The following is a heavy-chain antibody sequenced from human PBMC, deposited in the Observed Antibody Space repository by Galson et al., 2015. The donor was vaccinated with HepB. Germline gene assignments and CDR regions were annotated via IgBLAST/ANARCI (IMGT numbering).Heavy chain of an antibody. CDR2: INTDGSGT. V-gene: IGHV3-74*01. D-gene: IGHD1-26*01. J-gene: IGHJ3*02. CDR1: GFTFSDYW. CDR3: ARTKVADTSVGDAFDI. Sequence: SLRLSCAASGFTFSDYWMHWVRQAPGKGLVWVSRINTDGSGTTYADAVKGRLTISRDNAKKTLYLQMNSLRDEDTAVYYCARTKVADTSVGDAFDIWGQGTVVTVSS.